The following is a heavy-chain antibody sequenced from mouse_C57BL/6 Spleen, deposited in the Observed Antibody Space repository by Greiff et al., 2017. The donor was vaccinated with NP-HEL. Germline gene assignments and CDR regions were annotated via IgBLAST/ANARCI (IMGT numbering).Heavy chain of an antibody. D-gene: IGHD1-3*01. CDR2: IWAGGST. CDR1: GFSLTSYG. V-gene: IGHV2-9*02. Sequence: VKGVESGPGLVAPSQSLSITCTVSGFSLTSYGVHWVRQPPGKGLEWLGVIWAGGSTNYNSALMSRLSISKDNSKSQVFLKMNRLQTDDTAMYYCARLEDIWGQGTTLTVSS. CDR3: ARLEDI. J-gene: IGHJ2*01.